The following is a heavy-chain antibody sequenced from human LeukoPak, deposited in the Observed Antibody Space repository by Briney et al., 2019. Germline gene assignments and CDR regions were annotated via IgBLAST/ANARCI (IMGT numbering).Heavy chain of an antibody. CDR1: GFTVSSNY. D-gene: IGHD7-27*01. J-gene: IGHJ4*02. CDR2: IYSGGST. V-gene: IGHV3-53*01. Sequence: GGSLRLSCAASGFTVSSNYMSWVRQAPGKGLEWVSVIYSGGSTYYADSVKGRFTISRDNSKNTLYLQMNSLRAEDTTVYYCARGGLTAAHFDYWGQGTLVTVSS. CDR3: ARGGLTAAHFDY.